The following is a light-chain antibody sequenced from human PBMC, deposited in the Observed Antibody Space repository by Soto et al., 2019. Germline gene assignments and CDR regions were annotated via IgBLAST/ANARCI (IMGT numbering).Light chain of an antibody. CDR1: QSISSW. V-gene: IGKV1-5*01. Sequence: DIQMTQSPSTLSASVGDRVTITCRASQSISSWLAWYQQKPGKAPKLLIYDASSLESGVPSRFSGSGSGTDFTLTISSLQPEDSATYYCQQYNTYSTFGQGTRLEI. CDR2: DAS. CDR3: QQYNTYST. J-gene: IGKJ5*01.